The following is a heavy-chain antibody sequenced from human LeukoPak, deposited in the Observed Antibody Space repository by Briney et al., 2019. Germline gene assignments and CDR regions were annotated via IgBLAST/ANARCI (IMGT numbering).Heavy chain of an antibody. D-gene: IGHD2-21*01. CDR2: ISSSSSYI. CDR1: GFTFSSYS. V-gene: IGHV3-21*01. Sequence: GGSLRLSCAASGFTFSSYSMNWVRQAPGKGLEWVSSISSSSSYIYYADSVKGRFTISRDNAKNSLYLQMNSLRAEDTAVYYCARAVGIALDPRGFDPWGQGTLVTVSS. CDR3: ARAVGIALDPRGFDP. J-gene: IGHJ5*02.